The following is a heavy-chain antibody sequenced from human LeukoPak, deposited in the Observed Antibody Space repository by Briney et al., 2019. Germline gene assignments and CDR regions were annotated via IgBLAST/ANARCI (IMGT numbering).Heavy chain of an antibody. CDR1: GFTFSTYW. J-gene: IGHJ4*02. D-gene: IGHD6-13*01. CDR3: AKDGGQQLVHFDY. Sequence: PGGSLRLSCAASGFTFSTYWMHWVRQAPGKGLVWVSRISSDGSITGYADSVKGRFTISRDNAKNTLYLQMNSLRAEDTAVYYCAKDGGQQLVHFDYWGQGTLVTVSS. CDR2: ISSDGSIT. V-gene: IGHV3-74*01.